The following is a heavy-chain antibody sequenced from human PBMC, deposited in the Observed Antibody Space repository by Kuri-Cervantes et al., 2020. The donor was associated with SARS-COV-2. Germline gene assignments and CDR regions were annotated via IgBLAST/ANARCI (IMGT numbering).Heavy chain of an antibody. Sequence: KVSCKASGGTFSSYAISWVRQAPGQGLGWMGGIIPIFGTANYAQKFQGRVTITADKSTSTACMELSSLRSEDTAVYYCARDDVDFWSGYYNSGNYYYGMDVWGQGTTVTVSS. CDR2: IIPIFGTA. V-gene: IGHV1-69*06. J-gene: IGHJ6*02. D-gene: IGHD3-3*01. CDR1: GGTFSSYA. CDR3: ARDDVDFWSGYYNSGNYYYGMDV.